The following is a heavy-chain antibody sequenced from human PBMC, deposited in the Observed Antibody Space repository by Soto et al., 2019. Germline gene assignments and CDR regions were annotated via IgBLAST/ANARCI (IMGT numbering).Heavy chain of an antibody. D-gene: IGHD6-19*01. CDR3: ARLTYSSGWIDY. J-gene: IGHJ4*02. V-gene: IGHV4-39*01. Sequence: QLQLQESGPGLVKPSETLSLTCTVSGGSISSSSYYWGWIRQPPGKGLEWIGSIYYSGSTYYNPSLKSRVTISVDTSKNQFSLKLSSVTAADTAVYYCARLTYSSGWIDYWGQGTLVTVSS. CDR2: IYYSGST. CDR1: GGSISSSSYY.